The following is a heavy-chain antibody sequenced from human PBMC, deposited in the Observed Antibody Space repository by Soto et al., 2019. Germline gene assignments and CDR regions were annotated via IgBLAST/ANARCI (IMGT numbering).Heavy chain of an antibody. CDR1: YVSITSGAYY. Sequence: TLALTCARSYVSITSGAYYFAGVRHHPGKGLEWIGYIYYNGNTYFSPSLKSRVTISVDTSKNQFSLKLSSVTAADTAVYYCERVEGNYYYGMDVWGQGTTVTVSS. CDR2: IYYNGNT. V-gene: IGHV4-31*11. J-gene: IGHJ6*02. CDR3: ERVEGNYYYGMDV. D-gene: IGHD3-10*01.